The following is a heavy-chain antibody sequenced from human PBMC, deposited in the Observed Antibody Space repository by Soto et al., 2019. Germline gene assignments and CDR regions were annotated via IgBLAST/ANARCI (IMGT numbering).Heavy chain of an antibody. J-gene: IGHJ4*02. CDR2: INPNSGGT. CDR3: ARRKGEDYDSSGYHYYFDY. D-gene: IGHD3-22*01. V-gene: IGHV1-2*02. Sequence: VASVKLSCKASGYTFTGYYVHWVRQAPGQGLEWMGWINPNSGGTKSAQKFQGRVTMTRDTSINTAYMELSRLRSDDTAVYYCARRKGEDYDSSGYHYYFDYWGQGTLVTVS. CDR1: GYTFTGYY.